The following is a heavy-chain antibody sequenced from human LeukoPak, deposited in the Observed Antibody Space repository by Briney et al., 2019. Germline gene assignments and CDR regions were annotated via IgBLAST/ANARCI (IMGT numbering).Heavy chain of an antibody. CDR3: ARSLGYCSGTSCYGGDFDY. J-gene: IGHJ4*02. CDR1: GASISHNY. Sequence: SETLSLTCSVSGASISHNYWNWIRQSAGKGLEWIGRMYNNGGINYNPSLKSRVTIAVDTSKKQFSLKLSSVTAADTAVYYCARSLGYCSGTSCYGGDFDYWGQGTLVTVSS. CDR2: MYNNGGI. V-gene: IGHV4-4*07. D-gene: IGHD2-2*01.